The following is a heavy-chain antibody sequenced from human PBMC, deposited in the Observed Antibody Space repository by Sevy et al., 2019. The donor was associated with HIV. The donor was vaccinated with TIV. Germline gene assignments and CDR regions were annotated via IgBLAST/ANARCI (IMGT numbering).Heavy chain of an antibody. Sequence: GGSLRLSCAASEFTFNNAWMSWVRQAPGKGLEWVGHIKSKIDGGTKDYAAPVQGRFTISREDSENTLYLQMNSLKTEDTAVYFCTTAPLVQGVPWGQGTQVTVSS. CDR2: IKSKIDGGTK. D-gene: IGHD3-10*01. CDR1: EFTFNNAW. CDR3: TTAPLVQGVP. V-gene: IGHV3-15*01. J-gene: IGHJ5*02.